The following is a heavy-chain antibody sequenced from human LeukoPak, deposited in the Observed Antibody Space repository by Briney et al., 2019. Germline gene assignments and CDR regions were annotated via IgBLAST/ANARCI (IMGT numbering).Heavy chain of an antibody. J-gene: IGHJ4*02. V-gene: IGHV1-8*01. Sequence: GASVKVSCKASGYTFTSYDINWVRQATGQGLEWMGWMNPNSGNTGYAQKFQGRVTMTRNTPISTAYMELSSLRSEDTAVYYCARASIAMIVVVPYYFDYWGQGTLVTVSS. CDR1: GYTFTSYD. D-gene: IGHD3-22*01. CDR2: MNPNSGNT. CDR3: ARASIAMIVVVPYYFDY.